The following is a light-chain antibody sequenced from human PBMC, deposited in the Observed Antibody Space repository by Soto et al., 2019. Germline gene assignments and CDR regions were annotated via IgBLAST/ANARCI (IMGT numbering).Light chain of an antibody. CDR2: EVS. CDR3: SSYTSSTFYV. J-gene: IGLJ1*01. Sequence: QSALTQPASVSGSPGQSITISCTGTSSDVGGYNYVSWYQQHPGKAPKLMIYEVSNRPSGVSNRSSGSKSGNTASLTISGLQAEDEADYYCSSYTSSTFYVFGTGNKLTVL. V-gene: IGLV2-14*01. CDR1: SSDVGGYNY.